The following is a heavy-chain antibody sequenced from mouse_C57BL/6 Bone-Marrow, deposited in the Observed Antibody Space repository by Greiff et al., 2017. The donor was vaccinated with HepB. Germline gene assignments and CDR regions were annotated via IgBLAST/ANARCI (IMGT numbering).Heavy chain of an antibody. CDR3: ARSTDYGWFAY. V-gene: IGHV1-59*01. D-gene: IGHD2-4*01. J-gene: IGHJ3*01. CDR1: GYTFTSYW. CDR2: IDPSDSYT. Sequence: QVQLKQPGAELVRPGTSVKLSCKASGYTFTSYWMHWVKQRPGQGLEWIGVIDPSDSYTNYNQKFKGKATLTVDTSSSTAYMQLSSLTSEDSAVYYCARSTDYGWFAYWGQGTLVTVSA.